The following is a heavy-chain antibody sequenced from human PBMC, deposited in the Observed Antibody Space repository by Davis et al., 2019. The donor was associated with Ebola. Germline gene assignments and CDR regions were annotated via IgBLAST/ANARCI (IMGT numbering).Heavy chain of an antibody. D-gene: IGHD2-15*01. J-gene: IGHJ5*02. Sequence: AASVKVSCKASGGTFSSYAISWVRQAPGQGLEWMGRIIPILGIANYAQKFQGRVTITADKSTSTAYMELSSLRSEDTAVYYCARAWGYCSGGSCYGPLRFDPWGQGTLVTVSS. CDR2: IIPILGIA. CDR1: GGTFSSYA. V-gene: IGHV1-69*04. CDR3: ARAWGYCSGGSCYGPLRFDP.